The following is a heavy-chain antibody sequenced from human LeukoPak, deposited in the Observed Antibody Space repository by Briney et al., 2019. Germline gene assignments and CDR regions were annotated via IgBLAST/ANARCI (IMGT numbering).Heavy chain of an antibody. D-gene: IGHD3-10*01. CDR2: IDTDDGNT. J-gene: IGHJ4*02. CDR3: ARGATFGELFY. V-gene: IGHV1-18*01. CDR1: YDTFINYG. Sequence: ASVKVSCKASYDTFINYGISWVRQAPGQGLEWMGWIDTDDGNTKYAQRFQDRLTLTTDTTTRTAYMELRSLRSDDTAIYYCARGATFGELFYWGQGTLVTVSS.